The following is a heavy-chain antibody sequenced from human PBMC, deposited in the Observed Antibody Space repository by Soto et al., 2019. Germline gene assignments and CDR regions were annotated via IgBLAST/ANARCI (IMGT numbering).Heavy chain of an antibody. V-gene: IGHV4-31*03. CDR3: VGTTVTTRYFQH. J-gene: IGHJ1*01. Sequence: QVQLQESGPGLVKPSQTLSLTCTVSGGSISSGGYYWSWIRQHPGKGLEWIGYIYYSGSTYYNPSINSRVTFSVDTSKNQFSLKLSSVTAADTAVYYCVGTTVTTRYFQHWGQGTLVTVSS. D-gene: IGHD4-17*01. CDR2: IYYSGST. CDR1: GGSISSGGYY.